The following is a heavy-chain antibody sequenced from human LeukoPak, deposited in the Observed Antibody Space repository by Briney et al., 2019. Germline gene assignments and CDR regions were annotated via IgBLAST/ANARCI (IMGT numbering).Heavy chain of an antibody. CDR1: GGSISSGSYY. CDR3: AREVLCSGGSCYDLDY. J-gene: IGHJ4*02. V-gene: IGHV4-61*02. Sequence: PSETLSLTCTVSGGSISSGSYYWSWIWQPAGKGLEWIGRIYTSGSTNYNPSLKSRVTISVDTSKNQFSLKLSSVTAADTAVYYCAREVLCSGGSCYDLDYWGQGTLVTVSS. D-gene: IGHD2-15*01. CDR2: IYTSGST.